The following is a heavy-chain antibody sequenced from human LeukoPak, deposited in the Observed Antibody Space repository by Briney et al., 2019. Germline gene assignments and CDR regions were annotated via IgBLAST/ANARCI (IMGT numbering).Heavy chain of an antibody. V-gene: IGHV3-74*01. D-gene: IGHD6-19*01. CDR3: ARERTYSSAWSPLDYFDY. CDR2: INSDETIS. J-gene: IGHJ4*02. CDR1: GFTFSSYW. Sequence: PGGSLRLSCAASGFTFSSYWMHWVRQVPNQGLMWVSRINSDETISEYVDSVNGRFTISRDNAKNTLYLQMNSLRAEDTAVYYCARERTYSSAWSPLDYFDYWGQGTLVTVSS.